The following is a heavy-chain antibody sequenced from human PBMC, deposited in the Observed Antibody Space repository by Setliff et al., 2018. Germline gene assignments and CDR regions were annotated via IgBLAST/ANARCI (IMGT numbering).Heavy chain of an antibody. D-gene: IGHD1-1*01. CDR3: ARQTGLGGHNLKDDTFYGVDV. V-gene: IGHV3-66*04. CDR2: IYIGGQT. J-gene: IGHJ6*02. CDR1: EFTVNSNF. Sequence: GGSLRLSWVGSEFTVNSNFMTWVRQAPGKGLEWLSVIYIGGQTFYADSVKGRFTISRDDSKNTLSLHMKSLTQDDTAIYYCARQTGLGGHNLKDDTFYGVDVWGQGIMVTVSS.